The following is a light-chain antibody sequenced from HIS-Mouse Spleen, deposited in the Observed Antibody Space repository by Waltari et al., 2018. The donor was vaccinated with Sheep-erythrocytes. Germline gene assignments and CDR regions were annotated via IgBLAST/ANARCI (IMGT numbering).Light chain of an antibody. CDR3: CSYAGSYNHV. J-gene: IGLJ1*01. V-gene: IGLV2-11*01. CDR1: SSDVGGFNH. CDR2: DVS. Sequence: QSALTPPRSVSGSPGQSVTISCTGTSSDVGGFNHVSWYQQHPGKAPKLMIYDVSKRPSGVPDRFSGSKSGNTASLTISGLQAEDEADYYCCSYAGSYNHVFATGTKVTVL.